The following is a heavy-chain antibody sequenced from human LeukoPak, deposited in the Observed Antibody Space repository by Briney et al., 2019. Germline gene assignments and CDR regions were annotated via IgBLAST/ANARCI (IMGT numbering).Heavy chain of an antibody. CDR3: TRDDFGIKTDWEDYYYMDV. D-gene: IGHD3-3*01. CDR2: INHSGST. Sequence: SETLSLTCAVYGGSFSGYYWSWIRQPPGKGLEWIGEINHSGSTNYNPSLKSRVTISIDTSKNQFSLNLRSVSAADTAVYYCTRDDFGIKTDWEDYYYMDVWGKGTTVTVSS. CDR1: GGSFSGYY. V-gene: IGHV4-34*01. J-gene: IGHJ6*03.